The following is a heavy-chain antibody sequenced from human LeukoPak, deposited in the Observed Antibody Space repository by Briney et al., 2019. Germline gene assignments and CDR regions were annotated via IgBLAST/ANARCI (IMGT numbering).Heavy chain of an antibody. CDR2: IYYSGST. CDR1: GGSISSHY. CDR3: ARRKDTYYYYYMDV. Sequence: SETLSLTCTVSGGSISSHYWSWIRQPPGKGLGWIGYIYYSGSTNYNPSLKSRVTISVDTSKNQFSLKLSSVTAADTAVYYCARRKDTYYYYYMDVWGKGTTVTVSS. V-gene: IGHV4-59*11. J-gene: IGHJ6*03. D-gene: IGHD5-18*01.